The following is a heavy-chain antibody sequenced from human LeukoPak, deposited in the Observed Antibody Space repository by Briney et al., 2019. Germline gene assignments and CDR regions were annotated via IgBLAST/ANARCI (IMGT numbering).Heavy chain of an antibody. CDR1: GFTFNNYN. J-gene: IGHJ3*02. CDR2: ITSTGAYI. D-gene: IGHD1-26*01. CDR3: ARDGGSSLDAFDI. Sequence: PGGSLRLSCAASGFTFNNYNMNWVRQAPAKALEWVSSITSTGAYIFYADSVKGRFTISRDNAKNSLYLQMNSLRAEDTAVYYCARDGGSSLDAFDIWGQGTMVTVSS. V-gene: IGHV3-21*01.